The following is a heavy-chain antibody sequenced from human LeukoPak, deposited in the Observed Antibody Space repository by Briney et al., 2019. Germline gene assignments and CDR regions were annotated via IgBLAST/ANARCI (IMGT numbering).Heavy chain of an antibody. J-gene: IGHJ4*02. CDR1: GYTFTRYY. CDR2: IDPSGGTT. Sequence: ASVKVSCKASGYTFTRYYIHWVRQAPGQGLEWMGIIDPSGGTTNYAQRFQGRVALTRDMSTTTVYMELSSPRSEDTAVYYCASGMGSGSPKFDYWGQGTLVTVSS. CDR3: ASGMGSGSPKFDY. D-gene: IGHD3-10*01. V-gene: IGHV1-46*01.